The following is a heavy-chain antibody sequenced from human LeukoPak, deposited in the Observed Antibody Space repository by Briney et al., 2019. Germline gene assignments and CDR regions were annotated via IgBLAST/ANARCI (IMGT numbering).Heavy chain of an antibody. CDR1: GGSISSYY. V-gene: IGHV4-4*07. D-gene: IGHD3-3*01. Sequence: SETLSLTCTVSGGSISSYYWSWIRQPAGKGLEWIGRIYTSGSTNYNPSLKSRVTMSVDTSKNQFSLKLSSVTAADTAVYYCARDAMRSGYYMPRWFDPWGQGTLVTVSS. J-gene: IGHJ5*02. CDR2: IYTSGST. CDR3: ARDAMRSGYYMPRWFDP.